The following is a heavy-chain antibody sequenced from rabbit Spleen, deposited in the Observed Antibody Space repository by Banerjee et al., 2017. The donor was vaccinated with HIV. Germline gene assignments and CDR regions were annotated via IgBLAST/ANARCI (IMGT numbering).Heavy chain of an antibody. CDR2: INTVTGKT. CDR1: GVSFSDKDV. J-gene: IGHJ4*01. CDR3: AREVDVGTNSYIDYFDL. D-gene: IGHD6-1*01. Sequence: EQLEESGGGLVKPEGSLTLTCKASGVSFSDKDVMCWVRQAPGKGLEWIACINTVTGKTVYASWAKGRFIMSRTSSTTVTLQMTSLTAADTATYFCAREVDVGTNSYIDYFDLWGQGTLVTVS. V-gene: IGHV1S45*01.